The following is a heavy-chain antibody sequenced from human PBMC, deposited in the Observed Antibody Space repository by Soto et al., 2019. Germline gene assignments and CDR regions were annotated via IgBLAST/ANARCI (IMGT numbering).Heavy chain of an antibody. CDR1: GYTFTSYG. Sequence: ASVKVSCKASGYTFTSYGISWVRQAPGQGLEWMGWISAYNGNTNYAQKLQGRVTMTTDTSTSTAYMELRSLRSDDTAVYYCARDESSSSHPDGIIDYWGQGTLVTVSS. CDR3: ARDESSSSHPDGIIDY. D-gene: IGHD6-6*01. CDR2: ISAYNGNT. J-gene: IGHJ4*02. V-gene: IGHV1-18*01.